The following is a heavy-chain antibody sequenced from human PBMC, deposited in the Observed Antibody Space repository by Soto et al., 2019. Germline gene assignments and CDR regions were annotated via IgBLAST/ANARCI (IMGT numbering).Heavy chain of an antibody. D-gene: IGHD4-4*01. V-gene: IGHV3-30*18. CDR3: AKDPSYSNYPSFPHFDY. J-gene: IGHJ4*02. Sequence: LSLTCTVSGGSISSYGMHWVRQAPGKGLEWVAVISYDGSNKYYADSVKGRFTISRDNSKNALYLQMNSLRAEDTAVYYCAKDPSYSNYPSFPHFDYWGQGTLVTVSS. CDR1: GGSISSYG. CDR2: ISYDGSNK.